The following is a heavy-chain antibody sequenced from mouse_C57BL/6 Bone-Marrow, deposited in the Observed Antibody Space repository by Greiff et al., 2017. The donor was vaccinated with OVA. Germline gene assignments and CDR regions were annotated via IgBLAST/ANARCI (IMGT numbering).Heavy chain of an antibody. V-gene: IGHV2-9-1*01. D-gene: IGHD2-5*01. CDR2: ICPGGGT. Sequence: VQLKESGPGLVAPSQSLSITCTVSGFSLTSYAISWVRQPPGKGLAWLGLICPGGGTNYNSALKSRLSISKDNSKSQVFLKMNSLQTDDTARDYCARNHYSNYDWYFDVWGTGTTVTVSS. CDR3: ARNHYSNYDWYFDV. CDR1: GFSLTSYA. J-gene: IGHJ1*03.